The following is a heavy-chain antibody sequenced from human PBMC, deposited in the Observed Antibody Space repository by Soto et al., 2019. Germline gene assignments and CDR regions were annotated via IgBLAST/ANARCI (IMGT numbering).Heavy chain of an antibody. CDR3: ARGLLTTAYIYYYYGMDV. D-gene: IGHD4-17*01. J-gene: IGHJ6*02. CDR2: INHSGST. CDR1: GGSFSGYY. V-gene: IGHV4-34*01. Sequence: QVQLQQWGAGLLKPSETLSLTCAVYGGSFSGYYWSWIRQPPGKGLAWIGEINHSGSTNYNPSLKSRVTISVDTSKNQFSLKLSSVTAADTAVYYCARGLLTTAYIYYYYGMDVWGQGATVTVSS.